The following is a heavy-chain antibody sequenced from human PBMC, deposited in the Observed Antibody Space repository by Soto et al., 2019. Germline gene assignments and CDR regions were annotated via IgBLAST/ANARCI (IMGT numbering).Heavy chain of an antibody. V-gene: IGHV4-39*07. CDR1: GGSIDNSHSF. Sequence: PSETLSLTCDVSGGSIDNSHSFWGWVRQPPGRGLEFLGSVYYSGGTYYNPSLKSRVTVSVDTSKNQFSLKLSSVTAADTAVYYCARDLIPPCPNGVCWPYYYGMDVWGQGTTVTVSS. CDR2: VYYSGGT. J-gene: IGHJ6*02. D-gene: IGHD2-8*01. CDR3: ARDLIPPCPNGVCWPYYYGMDV.